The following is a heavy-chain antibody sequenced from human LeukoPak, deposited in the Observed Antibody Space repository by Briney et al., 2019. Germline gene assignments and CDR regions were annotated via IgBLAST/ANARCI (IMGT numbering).Heavy chain of an antibody. CDR2: IWYDGSNK. CDR1: GFTFSSYG. V-gene: IGHV3-33*01. D-gene: IGHD3-10*01. J-gene: IGHJ6*04. CDR3: ARESLSKYYYGSGSYYIYYYYGMDV. Sequence: HPGGSLRLSCAASGFTFSSYGMHWVRQAPGKGLEWVAVIWYDGSNKYYADCVKGRFTISRDNSKNTLYLQMNSLRAEDTAVYYCARESLSKYYYGSGSYYIYYYYGMDVWGKGTTVTVSS.